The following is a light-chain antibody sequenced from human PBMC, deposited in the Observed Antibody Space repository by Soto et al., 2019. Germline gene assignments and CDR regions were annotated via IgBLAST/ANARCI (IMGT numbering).Light chain of an antibody. V-gene: IGLV2-18*02. CDR3: SSYTSSSRYV. CDR1: SSDVGKYDR. CDR2: EVT. Sequence: QPDLTQPPSVSGSPGQSVSISCTGTSSDVGKYDRVSWYQQPPGTAPKLIIYEVTNRPSGVPARFSGSKSGNTASLTISGLQAEDEAEYYCSSYTSSSRYVFGTGTKVTVL. J-gene: IGLJ1*01.